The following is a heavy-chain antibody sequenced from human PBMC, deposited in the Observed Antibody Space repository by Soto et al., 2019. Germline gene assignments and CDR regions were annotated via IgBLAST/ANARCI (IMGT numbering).Heavy chain of an antibody. V-gene: IGHV4-31*03. J-gene: IGHJ5*02. CDR3: AREGDYRTWFEP. Sequence: SETLSLTCTVSGESIAIGAFYWSWIRLQSGKGPEWIGSIFYAGDTYYNPSLNSRVEISLDGSQNQFSLNLRSVTAADTAVYYCAREGDYRTWFEPWGPGTLVTVSS. D-gene: IGHD4-17*01. CDR1: GESIAIGAFY. CDR2: IFYAGDT.